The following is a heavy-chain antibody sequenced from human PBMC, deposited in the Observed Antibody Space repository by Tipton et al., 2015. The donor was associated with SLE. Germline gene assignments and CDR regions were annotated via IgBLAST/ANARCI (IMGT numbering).Heavy chain of an antibody. CDR2: ILYDGSNK. V-gene: IGHV3-30-3*02. D-gene: IGHD6-13*01. J-gene: IGHJ3*01. CDR3: AKADLPAAAAVPDAFDV. Sequence: LEWVAVILYDGSNKYYADSVKGRFTISRDNSKNTLYLQMNSLRAEDTAVYYCAKADLPAAAAVPDAFDVWGQGTMVTVSS.